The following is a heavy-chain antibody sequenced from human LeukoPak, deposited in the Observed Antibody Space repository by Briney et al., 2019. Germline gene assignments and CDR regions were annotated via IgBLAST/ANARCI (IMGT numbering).Heavy chain of an antibody. CDR1: GFTFSSYW. CDR2: INHNGNVN. Sequence: GGSLRLSCAASGFTFSSYWMNWARQAPGKGLEWVASINHNGNVNYYVDSVKGRFTISRDNAKNSLYLQMSNLRAEDTAVYFCAKGLGGATRAMDVWGQGTTVTVSS. D-gene: IGHD2-21*01. CDR3: AKGLGGATRAMDV. V-gene: IGHV3-7*03. J-gene: IGHJ6*02.